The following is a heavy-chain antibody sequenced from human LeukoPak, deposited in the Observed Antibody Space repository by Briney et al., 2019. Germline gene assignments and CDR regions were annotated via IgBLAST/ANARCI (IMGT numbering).Heavy chain of an antibody. J-gene: IGHJ6*03. CDR3: ARDRPYYYYMDV. CDR2: IYTSGST. V-gene: IGHV4-61*02. Sequence: PSETLSLTWTVSGGSISGGSDYWRWIRQPTGKGREWIGRIYTSGSTNYDPSLKSRVTISVDTSKNQFSLKLSSVTAADTAVYYCARDRPYYYYMDVWGKGTTVTISS. CDR1: GGSISGGSDY.